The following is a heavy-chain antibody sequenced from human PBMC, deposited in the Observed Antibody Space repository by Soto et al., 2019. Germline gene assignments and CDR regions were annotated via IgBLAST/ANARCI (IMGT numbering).Heavy chain of an antibody. J-gene: IGHJ4*02. V-gene: IGHV4-59*01. CDR2: VYYGGGT. D-gene: IGHD3-16*01. Sequence: SETLSLTCTIFGGSISGSYWSWIRQPPGRGLEWFGYVYYGGGTQYNPSLESRVTISADTSKNQYTLRLHSVTAPHTAVYSCAKYRRTDAYDYSRGCWGQRNLVTAAS. CDR3: AKYRRTDAYDYSRGC. CDR1: GGSISGSY.